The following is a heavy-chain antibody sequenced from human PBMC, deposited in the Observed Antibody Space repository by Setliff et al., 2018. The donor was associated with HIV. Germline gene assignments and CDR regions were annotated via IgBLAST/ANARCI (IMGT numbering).Heavy chain of an antibody. Sequence: ASETLSLTCTVSGGSISSYYWSWIRQPPGKGLEWIGYIYHSGTTYYNPSLKSRVTISVDTSKNQFSLKLNSVTAADSAIYYCARGWELLPYWALNVWGKGTTVTVSS. D-gene: IGHD2-15*01. CDR3: ARGWELLPYWALNV. J-gene: IGHJ6*04. CDR2: IYHSGTT. V-gene: IGHV4-59*01. CDR1: GGSISSYY.